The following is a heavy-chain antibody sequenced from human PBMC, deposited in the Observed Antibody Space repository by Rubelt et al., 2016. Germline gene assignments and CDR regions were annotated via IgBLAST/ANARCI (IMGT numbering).Heavy chain of an antibody. V-gene: IGHV4-39*01. CDR2: IYYSGST. CDR3: ASRTYSSSPFDP. CDR1: GGSISSSYY. Sequence: QLQLQESGPGLVKPSETLSLTCTVSGGSISSSYYWGWIRQPPGEGLEWIGSIYYSGSTYYSPSLKSRVTISVDTSKNQFSLKRGPVTAADTAVYYCASRTYSSSPFDPWGQGTLVTVSS. J-gene: IGHJ5*02. D-gene: IGHD6-13*01.